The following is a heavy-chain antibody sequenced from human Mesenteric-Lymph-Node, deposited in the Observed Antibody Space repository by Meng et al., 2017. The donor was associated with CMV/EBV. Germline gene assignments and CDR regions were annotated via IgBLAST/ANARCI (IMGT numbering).Heavy chain of an antibody. J-gene: IGHJ4*02. V-gene: IGHV4-59*01. Sequence: SETLSLTCSVSGGSISSYYWSWIRQPPGKGLEWIGYIYYSGSTNYNPSLKSRVTISVDTSKNQFSLKLSSVTAADTAVYYCARGGGDIMSSSWSRGYFDYWGQGTLVTVSS. CDR2: IYYSGST. CDR1: GGSISSYY. D-gene: IGHD6-13*01. CDR3: ARGGGDIMSSSWSRGYFDY.